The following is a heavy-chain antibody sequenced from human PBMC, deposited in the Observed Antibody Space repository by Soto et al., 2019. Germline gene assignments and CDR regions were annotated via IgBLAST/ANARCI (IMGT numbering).Heavy chain of an antibody. CDR3: AKDTEEAVAGTYYFDY. CDR1: GFTFSSYG. CDR2: ISYDGSNK. J-gene: IGHJ4*02. Sequence: PGGSLRLSCAASGFTFSSYGMHWVRQAPGKGLEWVAVISYDGSNKYYADSVKGRFTISRDNSKNTLYLQMNSLRAEDTAVYYCAKDTEEAVAGTYYFDYWGQGTLVTVSS. D-gene: IGHD6-19*01. V-gene: IGHV3-30*18.